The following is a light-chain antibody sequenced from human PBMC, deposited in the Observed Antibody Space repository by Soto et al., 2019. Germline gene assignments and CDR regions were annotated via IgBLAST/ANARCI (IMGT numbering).Light chain of an antibody. CDR1: QSVSNNY. CDR2: GAS. CDR3: QQYGRSPWT. V-gene: IGKV3-20*01. Sequence: EIVLTQSPGTLSLSPGERVTLSCRASQSVSNNYLAWYQRKPGQAPRLLIYGASNRATGIPDRFSGSGSETDFTLTISRLEPEDFAVYYCQQYGRSPWTFGQGTKVEFK. J-gene: IGKJ1*01.